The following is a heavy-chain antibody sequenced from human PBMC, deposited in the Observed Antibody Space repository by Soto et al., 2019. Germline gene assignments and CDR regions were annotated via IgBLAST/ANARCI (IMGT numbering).Heavy chain of an antibody. V-gene: IGHV4-59*01. CDR1: GGSISSYY. CDR3: ARAIYVGSLLFDY. Sequence: QVQLQESGPGLVKPSETLSLTCTVSGGSISSYYWSWIRQPPGKGLEWIGYIYYSGSTNYNPSLKSRVTISVDTSMNQCSLKLSSVTAADTAVYYCARAIYVGSLLFDYWGQGTLVTVSS. CDR2: IYYSGST. D-gene: IGHD3-10*01. J-gene: IGHJ4*02.